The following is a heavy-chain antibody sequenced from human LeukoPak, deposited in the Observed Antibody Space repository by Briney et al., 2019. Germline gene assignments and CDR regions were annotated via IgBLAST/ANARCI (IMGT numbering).Heavy chain of an antibody. J-gene: IGHJ3*02. Sequence: ASVKVSCKASGYTFTGNYMHWVRQAPGQGLEWMGWINPNSGGTNYAQKFQGRVTMTRDTSISTAYMELSRLRSDDTAVYYCARRRTGVHDAFDIWGQGTMVTVSS. V-gene: IGHV1-2*02. CDR2: INPNSGGT. D-gene: IGHD3/OR15-3a*01. CDR1: GYTFTGNY. CDR3: ARRRTGVHDAFDI.